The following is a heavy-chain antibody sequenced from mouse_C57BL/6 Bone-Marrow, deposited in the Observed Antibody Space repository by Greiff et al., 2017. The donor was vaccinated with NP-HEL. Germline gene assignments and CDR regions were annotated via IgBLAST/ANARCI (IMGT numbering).Heavy chain of an antibody. J-gene: IGHJ1*03. D-gene: IGHD1-1*01. V-gene: IGHV10-1*01. CDR3: VRRYYYGSEYFDV. CDR1: GFSFNTYA. Sequence: DVKLVESGGGLVQPKGSLKLSCAASGFSFNTYAMNWVRQAPGKGLEWVARIRSKSNNYATYYADSVKDRFTISRDDSESMLYLQMNNLKTEDTAMYYCVRRYYYGSEYFDVWGTGTTVTVSS. CDR2: IRSKSNNYAT.